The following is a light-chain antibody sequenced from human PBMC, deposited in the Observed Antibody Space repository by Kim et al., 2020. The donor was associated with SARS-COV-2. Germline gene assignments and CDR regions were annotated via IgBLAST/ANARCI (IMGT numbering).Light chain of an antibody. CDR1: QSVSTAY. V-gene: IGKV3-20*01. CDR2: ATS. Sequence: PPGERATLSCRARQSVSTAYLVWYQQKVGQAPRLLLYATSSRATGVPDRFSGSGSETEFSLTISGLEPDDFAVYYCQQCQTTPLTFGGGTKVDIK. J-gene: IGKJ4*01. CDR3: QQCQTTPLT.